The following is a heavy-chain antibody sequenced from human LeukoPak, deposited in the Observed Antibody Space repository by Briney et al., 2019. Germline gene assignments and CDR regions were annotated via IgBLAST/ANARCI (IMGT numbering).Heavy chain of an antibody. CDR2: INPSGGST. Sequence: ASVKVSCKASGYTFTSFYMHWVRQAPGQGLEWMGIINPSGGSTSYAQKFQGRVTMTRDTSTSTVYMELSSLRSEDTAVYYCARDGPDIGELLYWGQGTLVTVSS. CDR1: GYTFTSFY. CDR3: ARDGPDIGELLY. J-gene: IGHJ4*02. V-gene: IGHV1-46*01. D-gene: IGHD1-26*01.